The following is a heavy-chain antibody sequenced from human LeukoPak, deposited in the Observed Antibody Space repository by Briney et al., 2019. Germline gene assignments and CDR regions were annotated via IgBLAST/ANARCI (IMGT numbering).Heavy chain of an antibody. V-gene: IGHV4-39*01. Sequence: SETPSLTCTVSGGSISSYYWSLIRRPPGKGLEWIGSMYYSGSTYYKPSLKSRVTMSADTSKNQFSLKLSSVTAADTAVYYCARLVPPFSGWFDPWGQGTLVTVSS. CDR1: GGSISSYY. D-gene: IGHD2-2*01. CDR3: ARLVPPFSGWFDP. CDR2: MYYSGST. J-gene: IGHJ5*02.